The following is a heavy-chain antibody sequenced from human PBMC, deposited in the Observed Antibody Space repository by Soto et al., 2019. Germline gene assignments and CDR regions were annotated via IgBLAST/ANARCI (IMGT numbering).Heavy chain of an antibody. V-gene: IGHV3-30-3*01. D-gene: IGHD2-15*01. J-gene: IGHJ6*04. CDR3: SRQYCSDSNCYYYNGMDV. CDR1: GCTFSYYS. Sequence: GALLLSCAASGCTFSYYSMHWVRQAPGKGLEWVAVVSYDGNIEYYADSVKGRFSISRDNSKNTLNLQMDNLRVEDTAVYFCSRQYCSDSNCYYYNGMDVWGKGTTVTVS. CDR2: VSYDGNIE.